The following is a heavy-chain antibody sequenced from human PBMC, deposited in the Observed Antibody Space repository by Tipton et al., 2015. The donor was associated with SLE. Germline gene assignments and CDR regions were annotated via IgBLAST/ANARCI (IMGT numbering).Heavy chain of an antibody. CDR2: IYSSGST. D-gene: IGHD6-25*01. CDR3: ARLPAAVNYYYYYMDV. J-gene: IGHJ6*03. Sequence: TLSLTCTVSGGSVSYYYWTWIRQTPGKGPEWLGYIYSSGSTHYSPTLRSRLIISVDTSKKQISLKLSSVTAADKAVYYCARLPAAVNYYYYYMDVWGKGTAVTVSS. CDR1: GGSVSYYY. V-gene: IGHV4-4*08.